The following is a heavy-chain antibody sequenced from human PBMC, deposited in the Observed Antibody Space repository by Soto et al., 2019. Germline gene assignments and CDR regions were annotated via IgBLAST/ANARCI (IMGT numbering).Heavy chain of an antibody. Sequence: QVQLVQSGAEVKKPGASVKVSCKASGYTFTSYAMHWVRQAPGQRLEWMGRINAGNGNTKYSQKFQGRVTITRETSAGTACMELSRLRSEATDVYYCVREAPSVGEAPLYYYYFMDVWGKATSVTVSS. CDR3: VREAPSVGEAPLYYYYFMDV. CDR1: GYTFTSYA. J-gene: IGHJ6*03. CDR2: INAGNGNT. V-gene: IGHV1-3*01.